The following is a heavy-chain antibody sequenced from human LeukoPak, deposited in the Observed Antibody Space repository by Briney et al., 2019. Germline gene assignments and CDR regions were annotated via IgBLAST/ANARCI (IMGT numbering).Heavy chain of an antibody. CDR1: GFAFSSNW. J-gene: IGHJ4*02. CDR3: VSFYETY. V-gene: IGHV3-74*01. D-gene: IGHD2/OR15-2a*01. Sequence: GGSLRLSCAASGFAFSSNWMHWVRQTPGKGLVWVSRINSGGSGTSYAASVEGRFTISRDNAKNTVYLQMNSLRAEDTAVYYCVSFYETYWGRGTLVTVSS. CDR2: INSGGSGT.